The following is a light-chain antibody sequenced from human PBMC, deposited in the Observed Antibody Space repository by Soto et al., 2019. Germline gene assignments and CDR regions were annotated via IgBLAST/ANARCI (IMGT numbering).Light chain of an antibody. J-gene: IGKJ4*01. CDR3: QQRKDLRLT. CDR2: EGF. Sequence: EIVLTQSPATLSLSPGERATLSCRASQTISNYLHWYQQKPGQAPKLLIYEGFYRAAGVPARFSGVGSGTYFTLTISRLEPEDFAFYYCQQRKDLRLTFGGGTRVEI. V-gene: IGKV3-11*01. CDR1: QTISNY.